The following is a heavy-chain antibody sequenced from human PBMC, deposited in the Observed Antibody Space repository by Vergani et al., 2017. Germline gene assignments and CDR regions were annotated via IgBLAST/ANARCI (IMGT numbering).Heavy chain of an antibody. Sequence: QVQLVESGGGLVKPGGSLRLSCAASGFTFSDYYMSWIRQAPGKGLEWVSYISSSSSYTNYADSVKGRFTISRDNAKNSLYLQMNSLRAEDTAVYYCARAGVWLQSALGAERGAFDIWGQGTMVTVSS. D-gene: IGHD5-24*01. V-gene: IGHV3-11*05. CDR2: ISSSSSYT. CDR1: GFTFSDYY. J-gene: IGHJ3*02. CDR3: ARAGVWLQSALGAERGAFDI.